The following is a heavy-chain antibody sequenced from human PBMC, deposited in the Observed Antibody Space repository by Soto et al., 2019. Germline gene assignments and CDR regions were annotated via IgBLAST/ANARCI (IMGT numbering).Heavy chain of an antibody. CDR1: GYTFTSYA. V-gene: IGHV1-3*01. J-gene: IGHJ6*02. CDR3: ARVSGGMDV. CDR2: INAGNGNT. Sequence: QVQLVQSGAEVKKPGASVKISCKASGYTFTSYALHWVRQAPGQRLEWMGWINAGNGNTKYSKKFQGRVTITRDTSASTAYMDLSSLRSGDTAVYYGARVSGGMDVWGQGTTVTVSS.